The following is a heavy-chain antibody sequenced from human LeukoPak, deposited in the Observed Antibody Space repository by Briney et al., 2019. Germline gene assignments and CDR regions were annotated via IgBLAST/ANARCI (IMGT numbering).Heavy chain of an antibody. D-gene: IGHD5-12*01. CDR2: INPNSGGT. CDR3: ARDGSGYDY. CDR1: GYTFTGYY. J-gene: IGHJ4*02. V-gene: IGHV1-2*02. Sequence: ASVKVSCKASGYTFTGYYMHWLRQAPGQGLEWMGWINPNSGGTNYAQKVQGRVTMTRDTSISTAYMELSRLRSDDTAVYYCARDGSGYDYWGQGTLVTVSS.